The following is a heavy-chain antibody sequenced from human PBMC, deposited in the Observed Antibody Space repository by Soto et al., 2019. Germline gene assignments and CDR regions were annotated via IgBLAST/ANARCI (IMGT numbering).Heavy chain of an antibody. V-gene: IGHV3-30*18. D-gene: IGHD3-9*01. CDR2: ISYDGSNK. Sequence: QVQLVESGGGVVQPGRSLRLSCAASGFTFSSYGMHWVRQAPGKGLEWVAVISYDGSNKYYADSVKGRFTISRDNSKNTLYLQMNSLGAEDTAVYYCAKDFLDILTGYLDFGGQVTLVTVSS. CDR1: GFTFSSYG. J-gene: IGHJ4*02. CDR3: AKDFLDILTGYLDF.